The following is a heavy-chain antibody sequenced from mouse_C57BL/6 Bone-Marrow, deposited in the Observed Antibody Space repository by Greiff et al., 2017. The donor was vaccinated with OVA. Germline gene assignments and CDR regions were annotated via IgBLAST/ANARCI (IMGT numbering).Heavy chain of an antibody. CDR1: GFSLSTSGMG. CDR3: ARIYYFYWYFDV. CDR2: IYWDDDK. D-gene: IGHD1-1*01. V-gene: IGHV8-12*01. J-gene: IGHJ1*03. Sequence: LKESGPGILQSSQTLSLTCSFSGFSLSTSGMGVSWIRQPPGKGLEWLAHIYWDDDKRYNPSLKSRLTISKDTSRNQVFLKITSVDTADTATYYCARIYYFYWYFDVWGTGTTVTVSS.